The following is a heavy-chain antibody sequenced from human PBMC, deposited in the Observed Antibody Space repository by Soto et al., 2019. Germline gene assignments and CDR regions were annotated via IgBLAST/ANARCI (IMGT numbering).Heavy chain of an antibody. CDR2: INHSGST. CDR1: GGSFSGYY. J-gene: IGHJ1*01. CDR3: ARGPPIVLMVYGSEYFQH. D-gene: IGHD2-8*01. Sequence: SETLSLTCAVYGGSFSGYYWSWIRQPPGKGLEWIGEINHSGSTTYNPSLKSRVTISVDTSKNQFSLKLSSVTAADTAVYYCARGPPIVLMVYGSEYFQHWGQGTLVTVSS. V-gene: IGHV4-34*01.